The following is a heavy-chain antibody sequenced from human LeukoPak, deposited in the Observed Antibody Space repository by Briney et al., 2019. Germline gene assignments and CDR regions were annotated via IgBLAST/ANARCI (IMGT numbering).Heavy chain of an antibody. V-gene: IGHV3-53*01. CDR2: IYTIGST. D-gene: IGHD5-18*01. CDR3: ARGSTRGYSYARSSYFDS. Sequence: GGSLRLSCAASGFTVSGNYMSWVRQVPGKGLEWVSVIYTIGSTYYADSVKGRFTISRDNSQNTVYLQMNSLRAEDTAVYYCARGSTRGYSYARSSYFDSWGQGTLVTVSS. J-gene: IGHJ4*02. CDR1: GFTVSGNY.